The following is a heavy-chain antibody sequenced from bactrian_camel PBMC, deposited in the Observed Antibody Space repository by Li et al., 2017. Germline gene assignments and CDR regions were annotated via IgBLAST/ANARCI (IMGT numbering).Heavy chain of an antibody. CDR2: FNSDSTT. Sequence: HVQLVESGGGSVQAGGSLRLSCGVSGYAYYRNCLAWLRRAPGKEREAVASFNSDSTTFYTDSVKGRFTISKDNAKNTLYLEMSKLKPEDTAMYYCAADLSPILFQCDYNYWGQGTQVTVS. CDR1: GYAYYRNC. CDR3: AADLSPILFQCDYNY. J-gene: IGHJ4*01. V-gene: IGHV3S55*01.